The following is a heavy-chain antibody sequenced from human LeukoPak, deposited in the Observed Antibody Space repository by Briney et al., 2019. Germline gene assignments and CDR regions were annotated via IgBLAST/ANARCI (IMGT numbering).Heavy chain of an antibody. J-gene: IGHJ4*02. V-gene: IGHV4-30-2*01. CDR2: IYHSGST. Sequence: PSQTLSLTCAVSGGSISSGGYSWSWIRQPPGKGLEWIGYIYHSGSTYYNPSLKSRVTISVDRSKNQFSLNLTSVTAADTAVYYCARAGYYDSSGYYSFYFDCWGQGTLVTVSS. D-gene: IGHD3-22*01. CDR1: GGSISSGGYS. CDR3: ARAGYYDSSGYYSFYFDC.